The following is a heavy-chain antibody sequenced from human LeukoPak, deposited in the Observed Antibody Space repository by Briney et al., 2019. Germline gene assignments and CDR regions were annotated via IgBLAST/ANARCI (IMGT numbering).Heavy chain of an antibody. CDR3: ARSSAYYNEADI. D-gene: IGHD3-9*01. CDR1: GYTFTSYY. V-gene: IGHV1-46*01. J-gene: IGHJ3*02. Sequence: VASVKVSCTTSGYTFTSYYMHWVRQAPGQGLEWMGIINPSGGNTTYAQKFQGRLTMTSDTSTSTVYMELSSLRSEDTAVYYCARSSAYYNEADIWGQGTMVTVSS. CDR2: INPSGGNT.